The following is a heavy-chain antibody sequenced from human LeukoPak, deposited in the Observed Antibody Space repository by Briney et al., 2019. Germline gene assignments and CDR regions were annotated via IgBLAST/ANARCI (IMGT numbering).Heavy chain of an antibody. J-gene: IGHJ3*02. V-gene: IGHV3-21*01. D-gene: IGHD2-21*02. CDR2: ISSSSSYI. CDR3: ARDTNEHSCGGDCYNDAFDI. CDR1: GFTFSSYS. Sequence: GGSLRLSCAASGFTFSSYSMNWVRQAPGKGLEWVSSISSSSSYIYYADSVKGRFTISRDNAKNSLYLQMNSLRAEDTAVYCCARDTNEHSCGGDCYNDAFDIWGQGTMVTVSS.